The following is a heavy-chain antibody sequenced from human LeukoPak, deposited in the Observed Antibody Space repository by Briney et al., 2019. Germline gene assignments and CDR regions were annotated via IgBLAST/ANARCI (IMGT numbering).Heavy chain of an antibody. Sequence: GASVKVSCKASGYTFTGYYMHWVRQAPGQGLEWMGWINPNSGGTNYAQKFQGRVTMTRDTSISTAYMELSRLRSDDTAVYYCARPIDSGSYYLITGEAQFDPWGQGTLVTVSS. D-gene: IGHD1-26*01. V-gene: IGHV1-2*02. CDR2: INPNSGGT. CDR1: GYTFTGYY. J-gene: IGHJ5*02. CDR3: ARPIDSGSYYLITGEAQFDP.